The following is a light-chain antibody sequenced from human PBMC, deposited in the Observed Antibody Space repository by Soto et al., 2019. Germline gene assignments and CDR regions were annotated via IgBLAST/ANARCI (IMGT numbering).Light chain of an antibody. CDR2: EES. CDR1: QAVPNN. J-gene: IGKJ4*01. CDR3: QQVKTYPRT. Sequence: DIHLTQSPSFLSASVGDRVTITCRPSQAVPNNMAWYQQKPGKPPKLLIYEESTLHSGVPSRFSGRKSGTQFTITIDSLQPEDCATYYCQQVKTYPRTFGGGTKVEIK. V-gene: IGKV1-9*01.